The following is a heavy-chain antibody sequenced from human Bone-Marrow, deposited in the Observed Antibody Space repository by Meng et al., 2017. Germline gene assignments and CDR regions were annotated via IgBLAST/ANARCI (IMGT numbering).Heavy chain of an antibody. CDR3: ASRKPRGTYYYDSSGYYLDY. CDR1: GGSFSGYY. Sequence: SETLSLTCAVYGGSFSGYYWSWIRQPPGKGLEWIGEINHSGSTNYNPSLKSRVTILVDTSKNQFSLKLSSVTAADTAVYYCASRKPRGTYYYDSSGYYLDYWGQGTLVTVSS. CDR2: INHSGST. J-gene: IGHJ4*02. D-gene: IGHD3-22*01. V-gene: IGHV4-34*01.